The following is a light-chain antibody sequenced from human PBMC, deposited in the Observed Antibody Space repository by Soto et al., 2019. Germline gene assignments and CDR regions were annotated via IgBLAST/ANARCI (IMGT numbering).Light chain of an antibody. CDR3: QQYTNWPLT. Sequence: ERVMTQSPATLSVSPGERATLSCRASQSVGSNLAWYQQKPGQAPRLLIYGASTRATGIPARFSGSGSGTEFTLTISSLQSEDFAVYYCQQYTNWPLTFGGGTKVEI. CDR1: QSVGSN. CDR2: GAS. V-gene: IGKV3-15*01. J-gene: IGKJ4*01.